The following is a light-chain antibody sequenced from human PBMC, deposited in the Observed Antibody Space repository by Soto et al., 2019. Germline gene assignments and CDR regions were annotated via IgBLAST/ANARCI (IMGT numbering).Light chain of an antibody. J-gene: IGLJ3*02. CDR3: SSYGGNNDVV. Sequence: QSALTRPPSASGSPGQSVTLSCTGTSSDVGGYNYVSWYQQHPGQAPKLVIYEVNKRPSGVPDRFTGSKSGSTASLTVSGLQADDEADYYCSSYGGNNDVVFGGGTKLTVL. V-gene: IGLV2-8*01. CDR2: EVN. CDR1: SSDVGGYNY.